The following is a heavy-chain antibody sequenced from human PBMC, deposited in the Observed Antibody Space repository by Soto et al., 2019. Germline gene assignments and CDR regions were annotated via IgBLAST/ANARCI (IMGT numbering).Heavy chain of an antibody. J-gene: IGHJ6*02. CDR2: ISSSSSYT. CDR1: GFTFSDYY. V-gene: IGHV3-11*06. CDR3: ARRASSRIYYYYGMDV. Sequence: QVQLVESGGGLGKPGGSLRLSCAASGFTFSDYYMSWIRQAPGKGLEWVSYISSSSSYTNYADSVKGRFTISRDNAKNSLYLQMNSLRAEDTAVYYCARRASSRIYYYYGMDVWGQGTTVTVSS. D-gene: IGHD6-13*01.